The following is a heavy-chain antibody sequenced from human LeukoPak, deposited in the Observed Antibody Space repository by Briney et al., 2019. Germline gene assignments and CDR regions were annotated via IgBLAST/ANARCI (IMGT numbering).Heavy chain of an antibody. D-gene: IGHD1-20*01. CDR3: ARELITKADAFDI. CDR2: FYARGNT. CDR1: GGSISNYY. V-gene: IGHV4-4*07. Sequence: SETLSLTCSVSGGSISNYYWNWIRQPAGKGLEWIGRFYARGNTNYNPSLKSRVTTSVDTSKNQLSLKLTSVTAADTAVYYCARELITKADAFDIWGQGTMVTVSS. J-gene: IGHJ3*02.